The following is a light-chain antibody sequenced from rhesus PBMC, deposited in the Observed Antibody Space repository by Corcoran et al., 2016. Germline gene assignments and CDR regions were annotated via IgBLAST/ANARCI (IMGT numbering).Light chain of an antibody. CDR3: QHGYVILFT. CDR2: KAS. J-gene: IGKJ3*01. V-gene: IGKV1-25*01. CDR1: KGISKN. Sequence: DIQMTQSPSSLSASVGDRVTITCRASKGISKNLAWYQQKPGKVPKLLIYKASTLQSGIPSRVSGNGSRTDFTLTIRSLQPEDFATYYCQHGYVILFTFGPGTKLDIK.